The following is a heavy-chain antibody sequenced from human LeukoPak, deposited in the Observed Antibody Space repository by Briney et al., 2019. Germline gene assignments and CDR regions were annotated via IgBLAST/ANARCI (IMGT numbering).Heavy chain of an antibody. J-gene: IGHJ4*02. CDR3: AKHNSASFDY. CDR1: GFTFSSYA. CDR2: ISGSGGST. Sequence: GGSLRLSCAASGFTFSSYAMSWVRQAPGKGLEWVSLISGSGGSTYYADSVKGRFTISRDNSKNTLFLQMNSLRAEDTAVYYCAKHNSASFDYWGQGTLVTVSS. D-gene: IGHD6-19*01. V-gene: IGHV3-23*01.